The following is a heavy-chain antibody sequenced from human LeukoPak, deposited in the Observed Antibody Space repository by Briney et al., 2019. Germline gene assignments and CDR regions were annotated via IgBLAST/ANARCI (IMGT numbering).Heavy chain of an antibody. CDR2: IYYSGST. Sequence: SETQSLTCTVSGGSISSGGYYWSWIRQHPGKGLEWIGYIYYSGSTYYNPSLKSRVTISVDTSKNQFSLKLSSVTAADTAVYYCASQSRIAVAGARGGFDPWGQGTLVTVSS. CDR3: ASQSRIAVAGARGGFDP. J-gene: IGHJ5*02. CDR1: GGSISSGGYY. V-gene: IGHV4-31*03. D-gene: IGHD6-19*01.